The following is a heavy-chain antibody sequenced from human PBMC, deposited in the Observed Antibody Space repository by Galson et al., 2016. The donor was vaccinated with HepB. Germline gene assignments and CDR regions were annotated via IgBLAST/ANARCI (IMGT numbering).Heavy chain of an antibody. J-gene: IGHJ5*01. CDR1: GGTFSSYG. V-gene: IGHV1-69*13. D-gene: IGHD6-13*01. CDR2: IIPIFGTR. Sequence: SVKVSCKASGGTFSSYGISWVRQAPGQGLEWMGGIIPIFGTRNYAQKFQGRVTMSADESTSTAHMELRSLRSEDTAVYYCAREVAGPVEVWFDSWGQGTLVTVFS. CDR3: AREVAGPVEVWFDS.